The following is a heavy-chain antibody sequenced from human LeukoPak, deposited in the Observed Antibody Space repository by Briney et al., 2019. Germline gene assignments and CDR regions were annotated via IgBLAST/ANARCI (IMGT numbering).Heavy chain of an antibody. V-gene: IGHV3-23*01. J-gene: IGHJ4*02. CDR3: ATMYYYDSSGYYLPNDY. CDR2: ITHSGSDT. D-gene: IGHD3-22*01. CDR1: GLRLNNNA. Sequence: GGSLRLSCAASGLRLNNNAMTWVRQAPGKGLEWVSTITHSGSDTYYADSVKGRFTISRDNSKNTLYLQMNSLRAEDTAVYYCATMYYYDSSGYYLPNDYWGQGTLVTVSS.